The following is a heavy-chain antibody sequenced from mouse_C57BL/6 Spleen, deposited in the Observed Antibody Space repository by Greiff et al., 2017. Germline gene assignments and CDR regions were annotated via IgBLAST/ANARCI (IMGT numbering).Heavy chain of an antibody. Sequence: VQLQQPGAELVKPGASVKMSCKASGYTFTSYWITWVKQRPGQGLEWSGDIYPGSGSNNYNEKIKSKAPLTVDTSSSTAYMLLTSLTSEDSAVYYCARIASVADYWGQGTTLTVSS. V-gene: IGHV1-55*01. J-gene: IGHJ2*01. CDR2: IYPGSGSN. CDR1: GYTFTSYW. D-gene: IGHD1-1*01. CDR3: ARIASVADY.